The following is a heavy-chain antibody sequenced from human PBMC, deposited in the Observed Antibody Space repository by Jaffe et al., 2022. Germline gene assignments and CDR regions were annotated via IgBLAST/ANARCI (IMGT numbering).Heavy chain of an antibody. CDR3: ARDGYCSGGSCYSDDAFDI. Sequence: EVQLVESGGGLVKPGGSLRLSCAASGFTFSSYSMNWVRQAPGKGLEWVSSISSSSSYIYYADSVKGRFTISRDNAKNSLYLQMNSLRAEDTAVYYCARDGYCSGGSCYSDDAFDIWGQGTMVTVSS. D-gene: IGHD2-15*01. CDR2: ISSSSSYI. CDR1: GFTFSSYS. V-gene: IGHV3-21*01. J-gene: IGHJ3*02.